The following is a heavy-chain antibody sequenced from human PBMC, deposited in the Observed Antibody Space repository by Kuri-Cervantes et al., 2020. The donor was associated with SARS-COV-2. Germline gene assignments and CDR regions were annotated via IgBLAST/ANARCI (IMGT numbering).Heavy chain of an antibody. Sequence: GESLKISCAASGFTFSSYSMNWVRQAPGKGLEWVSSISSSSSYIYYADSVKGRFTISRDNAKNSLYLQMNSLRAGDTAVYYCARDSPDSSSWYYYYYGMDVWGQGTTVTVSS. V-gene: IGHV3-21*01. J-gene: IGHJ6*02. CDR1: GFTFSSYS. D-gene: IGHD6-13*01. CDR3: ARDSPDSSSWYYYYYGMDV. CDR2: ISSSSSYI.